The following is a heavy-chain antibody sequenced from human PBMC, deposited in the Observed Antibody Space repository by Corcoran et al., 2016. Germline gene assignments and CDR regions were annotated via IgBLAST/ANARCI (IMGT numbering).Heavy chain of an antibody. V-gene: IGHV4-34*01. J-gene: IGHJ4*02. CDR1: GESFSGYY. Sequence: QVQLQQWGAGLLKPSDTLYLTCAVYGESFSGYYRNWIRQPPGKGLEWIGEINHSGSTNYNPSRKSRVTISLEKSKNQFSLKRSAVTAADTAVYYCARVRGRGRGFDYCGQGTLVTVSS. CDR2: INHSGST. D-gene: IGHD2-15*01. CDR3: ARVRGRGRGFDY.